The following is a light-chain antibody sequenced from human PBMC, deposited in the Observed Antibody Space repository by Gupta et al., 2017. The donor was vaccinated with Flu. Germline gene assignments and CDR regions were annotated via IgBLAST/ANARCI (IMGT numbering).Light chain of an antibody. Sequence: SYVLTQPPSVSLAPGQTARITCGGNNIGSKSVHWYQQKPGQAPVLVVYDDRDRPSGIPERFSGSNSGNTATLTISRVEAGDEADYYCQVWDSSSDPYVFGTGTRVTVL. CDR3: QVWDSSSDPYV. J-gene: IGLJ1*01. CDR1: NIGSKS. CDR2: DDR. V-gene: IGLV3-21*02.